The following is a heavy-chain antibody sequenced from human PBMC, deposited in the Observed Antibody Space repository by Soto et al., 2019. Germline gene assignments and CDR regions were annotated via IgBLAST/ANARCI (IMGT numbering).Heavy chain of an antibody. CDR1: GGSISSGGYY. J-gene: IGHJ5*02. CDR3: ARVGSEEYYYDSSGYYLNWFDP. D-gene: IGHD3-22*01. CDR2: IYYSGST. Sequence: SETLSLTCTVSGGSISSGGYYWSWIRQHPGKGLEWIGYIYYSGSTYYNPSLKSRVTISVDTSKNQFSLKLSSVTAADTAVYYCARVGSEEYYYDSSGYYLNWFDPWGQGTLVTV. V-gene: IGHV4-31*03.